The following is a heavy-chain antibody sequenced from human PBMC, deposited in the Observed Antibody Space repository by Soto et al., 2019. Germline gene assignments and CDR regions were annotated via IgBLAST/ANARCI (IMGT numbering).Heavy chain of an antibody. V-gene: IGHV3-33*01. CDR3: XXXXXXXXXFDY. J-gene: IGHJ4*02. CDR2: IWYDGGNK. Sequence: QVQLVESGGGVVQPGRSLRLSCAASGSTLSSYGMHWVRQAPGKGLEWVAVIWYDGGNKYNEDSVKGRFTISRDNSKXXXXXXXXXXXXXXXXXXXXXXXXXXXXXFDYWGQGTLVTVSS. CDR1: GSTLSSYG.